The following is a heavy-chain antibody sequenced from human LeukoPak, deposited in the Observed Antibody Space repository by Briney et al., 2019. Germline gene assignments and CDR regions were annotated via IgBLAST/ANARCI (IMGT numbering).Heavy chain of an antibody. CDR2: INPNSGGT. Sequence: GASVKVSCKASGHTFTGYYMHWVRQAPGQGLEWMGWINPNSGGTNYAQKFQGRVTMTRDTSISTAYMELSRLRSDDTAVYYCARAAFSLDAFDIWGQGTMVTVSS. J-gene: IGHJ3*02. V-gene: IGHV1-2*02. CDR3: ARAAFSLDAFDI. D-gene: IGHD3-16*01. CDR1: GHTFTGYY.